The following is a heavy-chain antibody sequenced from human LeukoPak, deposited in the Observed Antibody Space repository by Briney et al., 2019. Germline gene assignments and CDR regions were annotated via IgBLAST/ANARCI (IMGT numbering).Heavy chain of an antibody. CDR3: AREAVGAAIDY. Sequence: GCALRLSCAASGFTFSRHAMHWVPQAPGKGLEYVSAISSSEGSTYYGNSVKGRFTISRDNSKNTLYLQMGSLRTDDMAVYYCAREAVGAAIDYWGQGTLVTVSS. CDR1: GFTFSRHA. V-gene: IGHV3-64*01. CDR2: ISSSEGST. D-gene: IGHD1-26*01. J-gene: IGHJ4*02.